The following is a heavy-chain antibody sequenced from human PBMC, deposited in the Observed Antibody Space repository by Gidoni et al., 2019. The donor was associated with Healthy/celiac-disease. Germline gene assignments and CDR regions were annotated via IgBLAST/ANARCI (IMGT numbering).Heavy chain of an antibody. CDR1: GFTFGDYA. V-gene: IGHV3-49*04. Sequence: EVQLVESGGGLVQPGRSLRLSCTASGFTFGDYAMSWVRQAPGKGLEWVGFIRSKAYGGTTEYAASVKGRFTISRDDSKSIAYLQMNSLKTEDTAVYYCTFTIFGAEGWFDPWGQGTLVTVSS. D-gene: IGHD3-3*01. CDR2: IRSKAYGGTT. J-gene: IGHJ5*02. CDR3: TFTIFGAEGWFDP.